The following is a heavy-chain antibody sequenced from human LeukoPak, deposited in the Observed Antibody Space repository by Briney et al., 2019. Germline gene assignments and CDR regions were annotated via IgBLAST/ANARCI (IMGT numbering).Heavy chain of an antibody. Sequence: GRSLRLSCAASGFTFSSYGMHWVRQAPGKGLEWVAVISYDGSNKYYADSVKGRFTISRDNSKNTLYLQMNSLRAEDTAVYYCARLSTVVNVDYWGQGTLVTVSS. D-gene: IGHD4-23*01. V-gene: IGHV3-30*03. CDR2: ISYDGSNK. J-gene: IGHJ4*02. CDR3: ARLSTVVNVDY. CDR1: GFTFSSYG.